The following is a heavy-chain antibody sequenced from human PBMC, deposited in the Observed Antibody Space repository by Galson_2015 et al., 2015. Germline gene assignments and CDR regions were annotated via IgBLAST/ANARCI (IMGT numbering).Heavy chain of an antibody. D-gene: IGHD2/OR15-2a*01. CDR2: ISGSGGST. Sequence: SLRLSCAASGFTFSSYAMTWVRQAPGKGLEWVSTISGSGGSTYYADPVMGRFTISRDNSKNTLYLQMNSLRAEDTAVYYCAKGGNSVTEGIDYWGQGTLVTVSS. V-gene: IGHV3-23*01. CDR3: AKGGNSVTEGIDY. J-gene: IGHJ4*02. CDR1: GFTFSSYA.